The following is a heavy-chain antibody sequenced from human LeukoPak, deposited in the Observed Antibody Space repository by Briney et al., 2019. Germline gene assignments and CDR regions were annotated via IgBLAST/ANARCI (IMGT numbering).Heavy chain of an antibody. V-gene: IGHV4-39*07. CDR1: GVSISSSYSY. CDR2: IYYSGST. Sequence: PSETLSLTCTVSGVSISSSYSYWGWIRQPPGKGLEWIGSIYYSGSTYYNPSLKSRVTISVDTSKNQFSLKLSSVTAADTAVYYCARAGYSSRGRDYFDYWGQGTLVTVSS. CDR3: ARAGYSSRGRDYFDY. D-gene: IGHD6-13*01. J-gene: IGHJ4*02.